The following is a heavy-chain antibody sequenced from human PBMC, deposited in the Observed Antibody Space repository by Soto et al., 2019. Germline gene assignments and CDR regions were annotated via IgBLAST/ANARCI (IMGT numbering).Heavy chain of an antibody. CDR2: IYYSGST. Sequence: PSETLSLTCTVSGASIRSYYWSWIRQPPGKGLEWIGFIYYSGSTNYNPSLKSRVTISVDTSKNQFSLRVSSVTAADTAVYYCARESDCHLSLFYYYFDYWGQGTLVTLAS. V-gene: IGHV4-59*01. D-gene: IGHD2-21*01. J-gene: IGHJ4*02. CDR3: ARESDCHLSLFYYYFDY. CDR1: GASIRSYY.